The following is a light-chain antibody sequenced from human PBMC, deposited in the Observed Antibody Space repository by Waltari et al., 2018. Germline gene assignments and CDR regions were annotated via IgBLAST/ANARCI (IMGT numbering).Light chain of an antibody. V-gene: IGKV3-11*01. CDR1: QSVGSY. CDR3: QQRSNWPPLT. Sequence: EIVLTQSPATLSLSPWQRATLSCRASQSVGSYLAWYQQKPGQAPRLLIYDASTRATGIPARFSGSGSGTDFTLTISSLEPEDFAVYYCQQRSNWPPLTFGGGTKVEIK. J-gene: IGKJ4*01. CDR2: DAS.